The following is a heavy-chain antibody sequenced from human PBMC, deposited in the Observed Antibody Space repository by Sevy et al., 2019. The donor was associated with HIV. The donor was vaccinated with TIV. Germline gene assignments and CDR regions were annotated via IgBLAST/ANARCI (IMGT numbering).Heavy chain of an antibody. CDR1: GGSISSYF. Sequence: SETLSLTCSVSGGSISSYFWTWVRQSPGKGLEWIGYIYYSGSTNYNPSLKSRVTISVDTSKNQFSLKLSSVIAADTAVYYCARVSTTVTRGGAFDIWGQGTMVTVSS. CDR2: IYYSGST. V-gene: IGHV4-59*01. CDR3: ARVSTTVTRGGAFDI. D-gene: IGHD4-17*01. J-gene: IGHJ3*02.